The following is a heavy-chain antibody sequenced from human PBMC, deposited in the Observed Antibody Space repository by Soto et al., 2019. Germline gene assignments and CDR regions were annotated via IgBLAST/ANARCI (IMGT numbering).Heavy chain of an antibody. V-gene: IGHV4-31*03. CDR1: GGSISSGGYY. J-gene: IGHJ4*02. CDR2: IYYSGST. CDR3: ATTEDWNYKGGVGFDY. Sequence: QVQLQESGPGLVKPSQTLSLTCTVSGGSISSGGYYWSWIRQHPGKGLEWIGYIYYSGSTYYNPCLKSRVTISVDTSKNQFSLKLSSVTAADTAVYYCATTEDWNYKGGVGFDYWGQGTLVTVSS. D-gene: IGHD1-7*01.